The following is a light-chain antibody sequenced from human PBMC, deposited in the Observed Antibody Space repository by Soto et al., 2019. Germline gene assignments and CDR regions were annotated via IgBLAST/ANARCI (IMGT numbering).Light chain of an antibody. V-gene: IGKV3-20*01. Sequence: DIVLTQSPGTLSLSPGERATLSCRASQSVSSSYFAWYQQKPGQAPRLLIYAASRRASGIPDRFSGSGSGTDFTLPISRLEPEDFAVYYCQQYGALPYTFGQGTKLEIK. CDR2: AAS. J-gene: IGKJ2*01. CDR1: QSVSSSY. CDR3: QQYGALPYT.